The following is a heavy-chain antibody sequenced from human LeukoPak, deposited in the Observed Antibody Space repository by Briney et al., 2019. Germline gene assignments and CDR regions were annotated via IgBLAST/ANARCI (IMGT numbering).Heavy chain of an antibody. CDR3: ARPGENDAFDI. D-gene: IGHD7-27*01. V-gene: IGHV4-39*06. CDR2: INHSGST. J-gene: IGHJ3*02. Sequence: SETLSLTCTVSGGSISSSSYYWGWIRQPPGKGLEWIGEINHSGSTNYNPSLKSRVTISVDTSKNQFPLKLSSVTAADTAVYYCARPGENDAFDIWGQGTMVTVSS. CDR1: GGSISSSSYY.